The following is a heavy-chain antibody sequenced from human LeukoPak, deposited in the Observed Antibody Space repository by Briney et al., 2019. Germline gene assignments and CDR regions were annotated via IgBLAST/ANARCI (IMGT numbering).Heavy chain of an antibody. D-gene: IGHD6-19*01. Sequence: TSETLSLTCTVSGGSISSSSYYWGWIRQPPGKGLEWIGSIYYSGSTNYNPSLKSRVTISVDTSKNQFSLKLSSVTAADTAVFYCARPVAGTVDAFDIWGQGTMVTVSS. J-gene: IGHJ3*02. CDR2: IYYSGST. CDR3: ARPVAGTVDAFDI. V-gene: IGHV4-39*07. CDR1: GGSISSSSYY.